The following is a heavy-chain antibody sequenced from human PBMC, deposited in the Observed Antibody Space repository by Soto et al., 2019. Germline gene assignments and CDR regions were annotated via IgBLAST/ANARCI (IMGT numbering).Heavy chain of an antibody. Sequence: QVQLVQSGAEVKKPGASVKVSCKASGYTFTSYDINWVRQATGQGLEWMGWMNANSGNTGYAQKFQCRVTMTRNTSISRAYSERSSLRSEDTAVYYGARGHRTYSSGSENWFDPWGKGTLVTVSS. D-gene: IGHD3-10*01. CDR1: GYTFTSYD. V-gene: IGHV1-8*01. CDR2: MNANSGNT. CDR3: ARGHRTYSSGSENWFDP. J-gene: IGHJ5*02.